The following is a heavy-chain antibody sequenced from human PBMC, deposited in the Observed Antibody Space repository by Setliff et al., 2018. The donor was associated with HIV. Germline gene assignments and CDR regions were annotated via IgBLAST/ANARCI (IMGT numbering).Heavy chain of an antibody. D-gene: IGHD1-26*01. V-gene: IGHV4-39*01. CDR3: ARRSIVGSTRGYYYYALDV. Sequence: KPSETLSLTCTVSSGSISSSDYYGAWIRQPPGKGLEWIGTIYYSGSTYYNPSLESRVTMSVDTSKNQFSLKLTSVTAADTAVYYCARRSIVGSTRGYYYYALDVWGQGTTVTVSS. J-gene: IGHJ6*02. CDR2: IYYSGST. CDR1: SGSISSSDYY.